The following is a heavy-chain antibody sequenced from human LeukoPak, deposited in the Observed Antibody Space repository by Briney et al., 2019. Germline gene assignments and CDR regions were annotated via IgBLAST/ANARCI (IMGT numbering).Heavy chain of an antibody. V-gene: IGHV4-39*07. J-gene: IGHJ3*02. D-gene: IGHD3-16*01. CDR2: IFYSGST. Sequence: SETLSLTCTVSGGSISTSSYYWGWVRQPPGKGLEWIGNIFYSGSTYYSPSLKSRVTISVDASKNQFSLKLGSVTAADTAVYYCARFHPGGPRPRAFDIWGQGTMVTVSS. CDR1: GGSISTSSYY. CDR3: ARFHPGGPRPRAFDI.